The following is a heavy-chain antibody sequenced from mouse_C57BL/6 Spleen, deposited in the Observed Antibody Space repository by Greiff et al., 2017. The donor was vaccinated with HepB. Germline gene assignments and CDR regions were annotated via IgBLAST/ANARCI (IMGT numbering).Heavy chain of an antibody. CDR2: IYPGSGNT. J-gene: IGHJ2*01. D-gene: IGHD3-1*01. Sequence: QVQLQQSGAELVRPGASVKLSCKASGYTFTDYYINWVKQRPGQGLEWIARIYPGSGNTYYNEKFKGKATLTAEKSSSTAYMQLSSLTSEDSAVYFCARMGLGRTGGYYFDYWGQGTTLTVSS. CDR3: ARMGLGRTGGYYFDY. V-gene: IGHV1-76*01. CDR1: GYTFTDYY.